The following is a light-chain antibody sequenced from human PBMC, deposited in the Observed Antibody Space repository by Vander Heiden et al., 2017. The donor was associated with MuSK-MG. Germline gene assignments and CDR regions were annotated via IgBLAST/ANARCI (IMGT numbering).Light chain of an antibody. CDR2: VAS. CDR3: QQSDDMPLT. J-gene: IGKJ4*01. Sequence: DIQMTQSPSSLSASVGDRVTITCRADQNINSYVNWYQVRPGKAPKLLIYVASNLQSGVPSRFSGSGSGSDFTLTVSSLQPEDFATYFCQQSDDMPLTFGGGTKVEIK. CDR1: QNINSY. V-gene: IGKV1-39*01.